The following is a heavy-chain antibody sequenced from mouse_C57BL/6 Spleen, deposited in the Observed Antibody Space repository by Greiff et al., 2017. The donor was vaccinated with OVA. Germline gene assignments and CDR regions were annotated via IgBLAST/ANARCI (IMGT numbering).Heavy chain of an antibody. CDR2: FHPYNDDT. Sequence: VKLMESGAELVKPGASVKMSCKASGYTFTTYPIEWMKQNHGKSLEWIGNFHPYNDDTKYNEKFKGKATLTVEKSSSTVYLELSRLTSDDSAVYYCARGAYYGSSSFAYWGQGTLVTVSA. D-gene: IGHD1-1*01. CDR3: ARGAYYGSSSFAY. J-gene: IGHJ3*01. V-gene: IGHV1-47*01. CDR1: GYTFTTYP.